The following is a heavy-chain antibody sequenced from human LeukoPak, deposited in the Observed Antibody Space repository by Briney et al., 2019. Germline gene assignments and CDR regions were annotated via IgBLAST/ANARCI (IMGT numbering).Heavy chain of an antibody. J-gene: IGHJ3*02. V-gene: IGHV3-9*01. CDR1: GFMFDDYA. Sequence: GGSLRLSCVASGFMFDDYAIHWVRQAPGKGLEGVSGVGWHGGSIGYAEYVKGRLTVSGDNDKRSLYLQMNSLRAEDTDLYYCTKDKSARSSYGDAFDIWGQGTVVTVSS. CDR2: VGWHGGSI. CDR3: TKDKSARSSYGDAFDI. D-gene: IGHD6-6*01.